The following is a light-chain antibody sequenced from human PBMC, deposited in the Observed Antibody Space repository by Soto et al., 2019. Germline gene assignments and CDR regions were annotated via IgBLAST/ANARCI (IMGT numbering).Light chain of an antibody. Sequence: ESLLTQCPGTLSLSPGERATLSCRASQSVARNLDWYQKKPGKAPRLLIYGTSTRATGVPARLSGSGYGTDFTLTISSLKHADFAVYQCQHYNNWPITFGHGTRLEI. V-gene: IGKV3-15*01. CDR3: QHYNNWPIT. CDR2: GTS. CDR1: QSVARN. J-gene: IGKJ5*01.